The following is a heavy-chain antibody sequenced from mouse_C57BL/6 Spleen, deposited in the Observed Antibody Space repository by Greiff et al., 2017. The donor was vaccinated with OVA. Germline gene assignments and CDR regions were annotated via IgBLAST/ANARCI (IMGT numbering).Heavy chain of an antibody. Sequence: EVNVVESGGGLVKPGGSLKLSCAASGFTFSDYGMHWVRQAPEKGLEWVAYISSGSSTIYYADTVKGRFTISRDNAKNTLFLQMTSLRSEDTAMYYCARFYDYDIYAMDYWGQGTSVTVSS. D-gene: IGHD2-4*01. CDR2: ISSGSSTI. V-gene: IGHV5-17*01. CDR3: ARFYDYDIYAMDY. J-gene: IGHJ4*01. CDR1: GFTFSDYG.